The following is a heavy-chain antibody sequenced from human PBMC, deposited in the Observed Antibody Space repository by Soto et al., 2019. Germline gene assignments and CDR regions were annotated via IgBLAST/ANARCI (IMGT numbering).Heavy chain of an antibody. J-gene: IGHJ4*02. CDR3: ATGHVTGRDS. CDR1: GCSISSGDYY. CDR2: IYYSGST. V-gene: IGHV4-30-4*01. Sequence: SETLSLTCTVSGCSISSGDYYWSWIRQPPGKGLEWIGYIYYSGSTYYNPSLKGRFTISRDNAKNSVFLQMNSLRAEDTAVYYCATGHVTGRDSWGQGTLVTVSS. D-gene: IGHD3-10*01.